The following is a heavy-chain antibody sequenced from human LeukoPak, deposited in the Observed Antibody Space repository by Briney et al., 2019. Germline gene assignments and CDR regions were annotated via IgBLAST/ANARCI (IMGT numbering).Heavy chain of an antibody. Sequence: SETLSLTCTVSGGSISSYYWSWIRQPPGKGLEWIGYIYYSGSTNYNPSLKSRVTISVDTFKNQFSLKLSSVTAADTAVYYCARAPRDSSGWYPFDYWGQGTLVTVSS. CDR3: ARAPRDSSGWYPFDY. CDR1: GGSISSYY. CDR2: IYYSGST. V-gene: IGHV4-59*01. D-gene: IGHD6-19*01. J-gene: IGHJ4*02.